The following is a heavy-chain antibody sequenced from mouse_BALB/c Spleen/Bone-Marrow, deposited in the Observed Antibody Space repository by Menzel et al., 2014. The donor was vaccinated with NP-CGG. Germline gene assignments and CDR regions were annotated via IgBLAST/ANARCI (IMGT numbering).Heavy chain of an antibody. Sequence: VMLVESGPGLVQPSQSLSITCTVSGFSLXSYGVHWVRQSPGKGLEWLGVIWSGGSTDYNAAFISRLSISKDNSKSQVFFKMNSLQANDTAIYYCARNTYYGNPFAYWGQGTLVTVSA. CDR2: IWSGGST. CDR1: GFSLXSYG. J-gene: IGHJ3*01. D-gene: IGHD2-10*01. V-gene: IGHV2-2*02. CDR3: ARNTYYGNPFAY.